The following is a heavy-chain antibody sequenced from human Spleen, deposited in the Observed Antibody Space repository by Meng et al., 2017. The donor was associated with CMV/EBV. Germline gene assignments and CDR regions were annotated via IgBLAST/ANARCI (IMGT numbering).Heavy chain of an antibody. CDR1: GGSVSSGSYY. D-gene: IGHD6-6*01. J-gene: IGHJ4*02. CDR3: AGADSSSSGLNFDY. V-gene: IGHV4-61*01. Sequence: SGGSVSSGSYYWSWIRQPPGKGLEWIGYIYYSGSTNYNPSLKSRVTISVDTSKNQFSLKLSSVTAADTAVYYCAGADSSSSGLNFDYWGQGTLVTVSS. CDR2: IYYSGST.